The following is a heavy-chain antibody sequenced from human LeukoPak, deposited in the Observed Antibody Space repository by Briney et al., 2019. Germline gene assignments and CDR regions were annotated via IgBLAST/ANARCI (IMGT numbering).Heavy chain of an antibody. CDR2: INYSGST. CDR1: GGSISGYN. D-gene: IGHD3-10*01. CDR3: ARHFGSGSYPVDY. Sequence: SETLSLTCTVSGGSISGYNCSWIRQPPGKGLEWIGYINYSGSTNYNPSLESRVTISVDTSKNQFSLKLSSVTAADTAVYYCARHFGSGSYPVDYWGQGTLVTVSS. J-gene: IGHJ4*02. V-gene: IGHV4-59*01.